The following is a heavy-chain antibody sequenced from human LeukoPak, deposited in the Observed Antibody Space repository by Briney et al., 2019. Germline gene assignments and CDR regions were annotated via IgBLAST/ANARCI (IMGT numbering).Heavy chain of an antibody. Sequence: PSETLSLTCTVSGGSISSSSYYWGWIRQPPGKGLEWIGSIYYSGSTYYNPSLKSRVTISVDTSKNQFSLKLSSVTAADTAVYYCARGFPYSISNYYYMDVWGKGTTVTVSS. CDR2: IYYSGST. D-gene: IGHD4-11*01. V-gene: IGHV4-39*07. CDR1: GGSISSSSYY. CDR3: ARGFPYSISNYYYMDV. J-gene: IGHJ6*03.